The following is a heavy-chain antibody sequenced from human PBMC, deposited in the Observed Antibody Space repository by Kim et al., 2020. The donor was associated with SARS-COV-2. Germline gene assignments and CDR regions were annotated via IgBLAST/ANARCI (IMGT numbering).Heavy chain of an antibody. J-gene: IGHJ4*02. D-gene: IGHD5-18*01. Sequence: SGKGRFTIPRDNAKNTRYLQRNSLRAEDTAVYYCARDMLWGYSYGYEVDYWGQGTLVTVSS. CDR3: ARDMLWGYSYGYEVDY. V-gene: IGHV3-30*01.